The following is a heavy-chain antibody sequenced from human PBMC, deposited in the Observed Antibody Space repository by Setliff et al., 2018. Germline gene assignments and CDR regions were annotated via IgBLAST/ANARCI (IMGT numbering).Heavy chain of an antibody. CDR2: IYHSGST. D-gene: IGHD2-2*01. Sequence: SETLSLTCAVSGYPISSGYYWGWIRQPPGKGLEWIGSIYHSGSTYYNPSLKSRDTISVDTSKNQFSLKLSSVTAADTAVYYCARLRSEPAEGYWGQGTLVTVS. CDR1: GYPISSGYY. CDR3: ARLRSEPAEGY. J-gene: IGHJ4*02. V-gene: IGHV4-38-2*01.